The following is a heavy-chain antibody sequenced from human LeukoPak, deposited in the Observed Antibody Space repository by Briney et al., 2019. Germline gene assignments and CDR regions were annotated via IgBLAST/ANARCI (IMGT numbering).Heavy chain of an antibody. CDR3: ASPVFGGLATRGAFDY. J-gene: IGHJ4*02. CDR1: GFTFSSYS. Sequence: GGSLRLSCAASGFTFSSYSMNWVRQAPGKGLEWVSSISSSSSSYIYYADSVKGRFTISRDNAKNSLYLQMNSLRADDTAVYYCASPVFGGLATRGAFDYWGQGTLVTVSS. CDR2: ISSSSSSYI. V-gene: IGHV3-21*04. D-gene: IGHD3-10*01.